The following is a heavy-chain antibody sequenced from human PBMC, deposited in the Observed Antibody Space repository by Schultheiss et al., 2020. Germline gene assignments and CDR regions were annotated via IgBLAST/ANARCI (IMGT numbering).Heavy chain of an antibody. V-gene: IGHV4-39*01. CDR1: GGSISSSSYY. D-gene: IGHD6-13*01. CDR2: IYYSGST. Sequence: GSLRLSCTVSGGSISSSSYYWGWIRQPPGKGLEWIGSIYYSGSTYYNPSLKSRVTISVDTSKNQFSLKLSSVTAADTAVYYCARLRAAAASNYFDYWGQGTLVTVSS. J-gene: IGHJ4*02. CDR3: ARLRAAAASNYFDY.